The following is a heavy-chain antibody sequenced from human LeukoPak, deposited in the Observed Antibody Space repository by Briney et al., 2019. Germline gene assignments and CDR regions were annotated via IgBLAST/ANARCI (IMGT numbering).Heavy chain of an antibody. CDR1: GFTFSSYV. Sequence: GGSLRLSCAASGFTFSSYVMHWVRQAPGKGLEWVAIISYDGSNEYYADSVKGRFTISRDNSKNTLYLQMNSLRAADTAVYYCARDSGSGRAFDIWGQGTMVTVSS. D-gene: IGHD3-10*01. V-gene: IGHV3-30*04. J-gene: IGHJ3*02. CDR3: ARDSGSGRAFDI. CDR2: ISYDGSNE.